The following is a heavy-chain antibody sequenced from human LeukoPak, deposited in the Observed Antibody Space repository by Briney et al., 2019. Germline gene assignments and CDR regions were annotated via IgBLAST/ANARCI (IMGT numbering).Heavy chain of an antibody. CDR2: TRNKANSYTT. CDR3: ARSGIAVAGPPYYYYGMDV. CDR1: GFTFSDHY. D-gene: IGHD6-19*01. J-gene: IGHJ6*04. V-gene: IGHV3-72*01. Sequence: PGGSLRLSCAASGFTFSDHYMDWVRQAPGKGLEWVGRTRNKANSYTTEYAASVKGRFTISRDDSKNSLYLQMNSLKTEDTAVYYCARSGIAVAGPPYYYYGMDVWGKGTTVTVSS.